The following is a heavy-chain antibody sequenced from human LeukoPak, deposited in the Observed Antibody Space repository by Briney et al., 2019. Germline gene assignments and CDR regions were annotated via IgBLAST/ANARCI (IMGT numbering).Heavy chain of an antibody. J-gene: IGHJ4*02. CDR3: AREDQGASWIYYFDY. V-gene: IGHV3-23*01. Sequence: PGGSLRLSCAASGFTFSDYAMSWVRQGPGKGLQWVSTISISGDNTYYADSVKGRFTISRDNSKNTLYLQMNSLRAEDTAVYYCAREDQGASWIYYFDYWGQGTLVTVSS. CDR1: GFTFSDYA. D-gene: IGHD2-2*01. CDR2: ISISGDNT.